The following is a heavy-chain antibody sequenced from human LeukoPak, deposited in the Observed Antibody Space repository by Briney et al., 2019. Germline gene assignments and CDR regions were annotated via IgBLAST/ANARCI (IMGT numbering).Heavy chain of an antibody. D-gene: IGHD2-21*01. V-gene: IGHV4-39*01. J-gene: IGHJ4*02. CDR3: ARHQGRAFCYGDCFDY. CDR1: GGSVTTSSYY. CDR2: LSYGGNS. Sequence: PSETLSLTCTVSGGSVTTSSYYWGWIRQSPGKGLEWIGYLSYGGNSDYNASLKSRVTISVDSFKNQFSLKLSSVTAADTAVYFCARHQGRAFCYGDCFDYWGQGTLVTVSS.